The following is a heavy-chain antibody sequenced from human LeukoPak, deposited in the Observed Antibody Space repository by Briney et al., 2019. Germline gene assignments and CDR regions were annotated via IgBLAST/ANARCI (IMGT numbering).Heavy chain of an antibody. CDR2: MRRDGNEI. CDR1: GFTFSTYW. CDR3: ARDLYADYVWGSFDY. D-gene: IGHD3-16*01. J-gene: IGHJ4*02. V-gene: IGHV3-7*01. Sequence: GGSLRLSCSASGFTFSTYWMSWVRQAPGKGLEWVANMRRDGNEIYYLDSVRGRFTISKDNAKNSLYLQMNSLRAEDTAVYYCARDLYADYVWGSFDYWGQGTLVTVSS.